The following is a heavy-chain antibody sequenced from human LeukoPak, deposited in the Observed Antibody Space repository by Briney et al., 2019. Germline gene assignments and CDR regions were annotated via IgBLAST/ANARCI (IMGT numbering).Heavy chain of an antibody. CDR3: HSAHYYYGMDV. V-gene: IGHV1-2*06. CDR1: GYTFTGYY. CDR2: INPNSGGT. J-gene: IGHJ6*02. D-gene: IGHD3-10*01. Sequence: ASVTVSCKASGYTFTGYYMHWVRQAPGQGLEWMGRINPNSGGTNYAQKFQGRVTMTWDTSISTAYMELSRLRSDDTAVYYCHSAHYYYGMDVWGQGTTVTVSS.